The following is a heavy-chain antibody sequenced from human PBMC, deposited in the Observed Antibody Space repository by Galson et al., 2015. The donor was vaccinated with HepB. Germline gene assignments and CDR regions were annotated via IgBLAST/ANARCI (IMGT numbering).Heavy chain of an antibody. V-gene: IGHV3-74*01. J-gene: IGHJ4*02. CDR2: INSDGSST. CDR1: GFTFSSYW. Sequence: LRLSCAASGFTFSSYWMHWVRQAPGKGLVWVSRINSDGSSTSYADSVKGRFTISRDSAKNTLYLQMNSLRAEDTAVYYCARDAAAGGIDYWGQGTLVTVSS. CDR3: ARDAAAGGIDY. D-gene: IGHD6-13*01.